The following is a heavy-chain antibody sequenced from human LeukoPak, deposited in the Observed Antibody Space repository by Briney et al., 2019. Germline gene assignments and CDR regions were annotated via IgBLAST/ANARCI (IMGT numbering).Heavy chain of an antibody. J-gene: IGHJ4*02. CDR3: AKDRRDYGGNIDY. CDR2: IRFDGSNK. V-gene: IGHV3-30*02. Sequence: GGSLRLSCAASGFTFSTYGMHWVRQAPGKGLEWVAFIRFDGSNKYYADSMKGRFTVSRDNSRNTLYLQMNSLRPEDTAVYYCAKDRRDYGGNIDYWGQGTLVTVSS. D-gene: IGHD4-23*01. CDR1: GFTFSTYG.